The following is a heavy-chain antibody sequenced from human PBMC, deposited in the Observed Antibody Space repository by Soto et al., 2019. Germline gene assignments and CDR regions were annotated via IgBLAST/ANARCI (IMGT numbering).Heavy chain of an antibody. Sequence: PGGSLRLSCAASGFTFSSYSMNWVRQAPGKGLEWVSSISSSSSYIYYADSVKGRFTISRDNAKNSLYLQMNSLRAENTAVYYCARDFNPLPQLRFGFPLDYWGQGTLVTVSS. CDR2: ISSSSSYI. V-gene: IGHV3-21*01. CDR3: ARDFNPLPQLRFGFPLDY. CDR1: GFTFSSYS. J-gene: IGHJ4*02. D-gene: IGHD3-3*01.